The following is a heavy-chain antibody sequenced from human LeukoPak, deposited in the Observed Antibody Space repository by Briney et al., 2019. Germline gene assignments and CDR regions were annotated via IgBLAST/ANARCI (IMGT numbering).Heavy chain of an antibody. Sequence: SGGSLRLSCAASGLTFSSHWMHWVRQPPGKGLEWIGEINHSGSTNYNPSLKSRVTISVDTSKNQFSLKLSSVTAADTAVYYCARGRPELPRLYCEFDYWGQGTLVTVSS. D-gene: IGHD1-7*01. V-gene: IGHV4-34*01. CDR3: ARGRPELPRLYCEFDY. J-gene: IGHJ4*02. CDR1: GLTFSSHW. CDR2: INHSGST.